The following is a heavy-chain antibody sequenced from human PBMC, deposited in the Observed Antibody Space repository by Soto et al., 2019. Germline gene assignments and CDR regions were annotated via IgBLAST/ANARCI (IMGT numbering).Heavy chain of an antibody. CDR1: GYTFTSYY. D-gene: IGHD3-3*01. CDR2: INPSGGST. Sequence: ASVKVSCKASGYTFTSYYMHWVRQAPGQGLEWMGIINPSGGSTSYAQKFQGRVTMTRDTSTSTVYMELSSLRSEDTAVYYCARGSQGSIFGVVIMCWFDPWRQRTLVVVSS. V-gene: IGHV1-46*01. J-gene: IGHJ5*02. CDR3: ARGSQGSIFGVVIMCWFDP.